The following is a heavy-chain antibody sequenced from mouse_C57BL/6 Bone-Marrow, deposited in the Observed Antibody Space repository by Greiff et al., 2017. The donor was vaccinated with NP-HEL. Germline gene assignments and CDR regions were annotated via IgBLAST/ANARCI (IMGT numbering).Heavy chain of an antibody. CDR1: GFSLPSYG. J-gene: IGHJ1*03. V-gene: IGHV2-5*01. CDR3: AKGHYGYDRGYWYFDV. CDR2: IWRGGST. D-gene: IGHD2-2*01. Sequence: VKLMESGPGLVQPSQSLSITCTVSGFSLPSYGVQWVRQSPGTGLAWLGVIWRGGSTDYNAAFMSRLSITKDNSKSQVFFNMNSLQADDTAIYYCAKGHYGYDRGYWYFDVWGTGTTVTVSS.